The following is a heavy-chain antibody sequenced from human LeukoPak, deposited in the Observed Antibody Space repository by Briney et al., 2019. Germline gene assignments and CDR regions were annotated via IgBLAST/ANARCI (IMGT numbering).Heavy chain of an antibody. Sequence: VASVKVSCKASGYTFTSYSMNWVRQAPGQGLGWMGWINTNTGNPTYAQGFTGRFVFSLDTSVSTAYLQISSLKAEDTAVYYCARVDGLMTPDYWGQGTLVTVSS. D-gene: IGHD5-24*01. CDR3: ARVDGLMTPDY. V-gene: IGHV7-4-1*02. J-gene: IGHJ4*02. CDR2: INTNTGNP. CDR1: GYTFTSYS.